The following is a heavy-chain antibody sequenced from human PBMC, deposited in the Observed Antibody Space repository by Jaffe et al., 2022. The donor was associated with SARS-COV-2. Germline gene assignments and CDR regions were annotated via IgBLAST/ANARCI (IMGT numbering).Heavy chain of an antibody. CDR2: ISAYTGNT. CDR3: ARARGYCTGGSCYLDY. Sequence: QVQLVQSGAEVKKPGASVKVSCKASGYTFTSYGISWVRQQAPGQGLEWMGWISAYTGNTNYAQKLQGRVTMTTDTSTSTVYMELRSLRSDDTAVYYCARARGYCTGGSCYLDYWGQGTLVTVSP. CDR1: GYTFTSYG. V-gene: IGHV1-18*01. D-gene: IGHD2-15*01. J-gene: IGHJ4*02.